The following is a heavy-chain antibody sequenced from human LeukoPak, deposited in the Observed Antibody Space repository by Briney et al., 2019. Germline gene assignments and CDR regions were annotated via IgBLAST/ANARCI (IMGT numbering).Heavy chain of an antibody. D-gene: IGHD4-17*01. J-gene: IGHJ4*02. CDR3: AKLTPV. CDR1: GFTFSSSS. CDR2: ISGSSGIT. V-gene: IGHV3-23*01. Sequence: GGSLRLSCAASGFTFSSSSMSWVRQAPGKGLEWVSAISGSSGITYYADSVKGRFTISRDISKNTLYLQMNSLRVEDTAVYYCAKLTPVWGQGTLVAVSS.